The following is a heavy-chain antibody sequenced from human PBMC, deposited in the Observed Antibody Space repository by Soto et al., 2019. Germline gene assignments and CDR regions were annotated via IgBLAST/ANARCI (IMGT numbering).Heavy chain of an antibody. CDR3: ARLYSSGWSTNHAFDI. CDR2: IIPIFGTA. J-gene: IGHJ3*02. CDR1: GGTLSSDA. V-gene: IGHV1-69*13. D-gene: IGHD6-19*01. Sequence: SVKLSFKASGGTLSSDAIIWLRQARRQGLEWMGGIIPIFGTANYAQKFEGRVTITADESTSTAYMELSSLRSEDKAVYYCARLYSSGWSTNHAFDIWGQGTMVTVSS.